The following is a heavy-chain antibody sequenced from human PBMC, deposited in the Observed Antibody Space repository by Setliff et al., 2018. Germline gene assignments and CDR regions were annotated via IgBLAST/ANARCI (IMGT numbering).Heavy chain of an antibody. CDR2: LHRVGTF. CDR1: GDSISSGSHY. D-gene: IGHD2-21*01. Sequence: PSETLSLTCTVSGDSISSGSHYWGWIRQPPGKGLEWIGSLHRVGTFFYNPSLVSRATLSLDTSRNQFSLKLTSVTAADTAVYYCARGLEGEDYFYYMDVWGKGNTVTVSS. J-gene: IGHJ6*03. CDR3: ARGLEGEDYFYYMDV. V-gene: IGHV4-39*07.